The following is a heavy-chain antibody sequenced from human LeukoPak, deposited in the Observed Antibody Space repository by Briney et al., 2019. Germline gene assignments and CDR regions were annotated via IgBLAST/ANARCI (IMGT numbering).Heavy chain of an antibody. J-gene: IGHJ4*02. V-gene: IGHV3-30-3*01. D-gene: IGHD6-19*01. CDR3: AREGSGLDY. CDR2: TSYDGSNK. Sequence: GGSLRLSCAASGFTFRSHKMHWVRQAPGKGLEWVTITSYDGSNKLYADSVKGRFTISRDNSKNTLYLQMNSLRVEDTAVYYCAREGSGLDYWGQGTLVTVSS. CDR1: GFTFRSHK.